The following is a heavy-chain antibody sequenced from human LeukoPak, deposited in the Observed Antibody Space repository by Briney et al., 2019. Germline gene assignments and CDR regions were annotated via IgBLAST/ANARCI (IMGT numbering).Heavy chain of an antibody. Sequence: GGSLRLSCAASGFTFSNFGIHWVRQAPGKGLEWVALTSYDGSNQYYADSVKGRFTISRDNSKNTLYLQMNSLRAEDTAVYYCAKGYYYYSSGYYQHFDHWGQGTLVTVSS. V-gene: IGHV3-30*18. CDR3: AKGYYYYSSGYYQHFDH. CDR2: TSYDGSNQ. CDR1: GFTFSNFG. J-gene: IGHJ4*02. D-gene: IGHD3-22*01.